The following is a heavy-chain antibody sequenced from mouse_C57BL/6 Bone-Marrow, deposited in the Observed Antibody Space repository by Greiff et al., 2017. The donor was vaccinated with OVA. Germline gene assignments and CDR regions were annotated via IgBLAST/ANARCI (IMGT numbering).Heavy chain of an antibody. J-gene: IGHJ2*01. CDR2: IDPSDSYT. CDR3: ARSRGANSFDY. V-gene: IGHV1-50*01. Sequence: QVQLQQPGAELVKPGASVKLSCKASGYTFTSYWMQWVKQRPGQGLEWIGEIDPSDSYTNYNQKFKGKATLTVDTSSSTAYMQLSSLTSEDSAVYYCARSRGANSFDYWGQGTTLTVSS. CDR1: GYTFTSYW.